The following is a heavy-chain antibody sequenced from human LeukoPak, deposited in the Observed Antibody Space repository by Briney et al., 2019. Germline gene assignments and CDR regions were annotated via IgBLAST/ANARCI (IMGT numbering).Heavy chain of an antibody. CDR3: AGTLWFGEKGYFDY. CDR1: GYTFTSYG. CDR2: ISAYNGNT. V-gene: IGHV1-18*01. Sequence: EASVKVSCKASGYTFTSYGISWVRQAPGQGLEWMGWISAYNGNTNYAQKLQGRVTMTTDTSTSTAYMELRSLRSDDTAVYYCAGTLWFGEKGYFDYWGQGTLVTVSS. J-gene: IGHJ4*02. D-gene: IGHD3-10*01.